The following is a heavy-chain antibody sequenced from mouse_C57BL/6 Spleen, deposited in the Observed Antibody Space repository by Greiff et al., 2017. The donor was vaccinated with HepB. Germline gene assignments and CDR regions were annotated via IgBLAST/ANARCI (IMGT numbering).Heavy chain of an antibody. V-gene: IGHV3-6*01. CDR3: ARGSSYFDD. Sequence: DVKLVESGPGLVKPSQSLSLTCSVTGYSITSGYFWNWIRQFPGNKLEWMGYISYDGSNNYNPSLKNRISITRDTSKNQFFLKLNSMTTEDTDTYDCARGSSYFDDWGQGTTLTVSS. J-gene: IGHJ2*01. CDR2: ISYDGSN. CDR1: GYSITSGYF. D-gene: IGHD1-3*01.